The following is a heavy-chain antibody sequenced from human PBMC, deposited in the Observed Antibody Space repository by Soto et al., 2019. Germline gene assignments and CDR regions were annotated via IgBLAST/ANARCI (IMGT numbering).Heavy chain of an antibody. Sequence: GASVKVSCKASGYTFTSYAMHWVRQSPGQRLEWMGWINAGNGNTKYSQKFQGRVTITRDTSASTAYMELSSLRSEDTAVYYCARDRSTRYYYGMDVWGQGTTVTVS. V-gene: IGHV1-3*01. D-gene: IGHD2-2*01. CDR1: GYTFTSYA. J-gene: IGHJ6*02. CDR2: INAGNGNT. CDR3: ARDRSTRYYYGMDV.